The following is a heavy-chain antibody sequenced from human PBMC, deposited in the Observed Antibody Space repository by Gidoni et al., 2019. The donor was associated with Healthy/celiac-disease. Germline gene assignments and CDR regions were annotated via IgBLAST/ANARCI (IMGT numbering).Heavy chain of an antibody. Sequence: QVQLVQSGAEVKKPGSSVKVSCKASGGTFSSYTISWVRQAPGQGLEWMGRIIPILGIANYAQKFQGRVTITADKSTSTAYMELSSLRSEDTAVYYCARDGGAAPSYYYGMDVWGQGTTVTVSS. CDR2: IIPILGIA. CDR1: GGTFSSYT. V-gene: IGHV1-69*08. J-gene: IGHJ6*02. D-gene: IGHD2-15*01. CDR3: ARDGGAAPSYYYGMDV.